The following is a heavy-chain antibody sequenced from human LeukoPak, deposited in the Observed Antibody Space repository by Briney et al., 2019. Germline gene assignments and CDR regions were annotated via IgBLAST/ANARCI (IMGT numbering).Heavy chain of an antibody. Sequence: GGSLRLSCAASGFTFSSYWMSWVRQAPGKGLEWAANIKHDGSETYYVDSVSGRFTISRDNAKNSLSLQLSSLRAEDTAVYYCARGGRHKVTAAVSDHFDYLGQGTLVSVSS. CDR3: ARGGRHKVTAAVSDHFDY. CDR2: IKHDGSET. V-gene: IGHV3-7*01. D-gene: IGHD2-21*02. CDR1: GFTFSSYW. J-gene: IGHJ4*02.